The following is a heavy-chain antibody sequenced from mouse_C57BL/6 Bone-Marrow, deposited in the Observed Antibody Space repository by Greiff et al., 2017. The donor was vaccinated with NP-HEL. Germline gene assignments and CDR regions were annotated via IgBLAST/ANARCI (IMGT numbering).Heavy chain of an antibody. J-gene: IGHJ3*01. CDR1: GYTFTSYW. V-gene: IGHV1-55*01. D-gene: IGHD2-5*01. Sequence: QVQLQQPGAELVKPGASVKMSCKASGYTFTSYWITWVKQRPGQGLEWIGDIYPGSGSTNYNAKFKSKATLTVDTSSSPAYMQLSSLTSEDSSVYYCAYSNPAWFAYWGQGTLVTVSA. CDR3: AYSNPAWFAY. CDR2: IYPGSGST.